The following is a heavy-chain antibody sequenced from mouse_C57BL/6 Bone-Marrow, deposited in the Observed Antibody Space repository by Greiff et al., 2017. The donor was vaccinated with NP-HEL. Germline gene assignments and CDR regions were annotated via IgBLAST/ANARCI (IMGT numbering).Heavy chain of an antibody. V-gene: IGHV14-4*01. D-gene: IGHD2-4*01. CDR2: IDPENGDT. CDR3: TSYDYGGY. J-gene: IGHJ2*01. Sequence: VQLQQSGAELVRPGASVKLSCTASGFNIKDDYMHWVKQRPEQGPEWIGWIDPENGDTEYASKFQGKATITADTSSNTAYLQLSSLTSEDTAVYYCTSYDYGGYWGQGTTLTVSS. CDR1: GFNIKDDY.